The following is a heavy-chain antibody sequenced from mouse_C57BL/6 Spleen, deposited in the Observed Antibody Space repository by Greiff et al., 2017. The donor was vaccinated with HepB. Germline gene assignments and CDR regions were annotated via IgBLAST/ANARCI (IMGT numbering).Heavy chain of an antibody. V-gene: IGHV5-4*03. J-gene: IGHJ4*01. CDR1: GFTFSSYA. CDR3: AREATVVGDAMDY. Sequence: EVKLMESGGGLVKPGGSLKLSCAASGFTFSSYAMSWVRQTPEKRLEWVATISDGGSYTYYPDNVKGRFTISRDNAKNNLYLQMSQLKSEDTAMYYCAREATVVGDAMDYWGQGTSVTVSS. CDR2: ISDGGSYT. D-gene: IGHD1-1*01.